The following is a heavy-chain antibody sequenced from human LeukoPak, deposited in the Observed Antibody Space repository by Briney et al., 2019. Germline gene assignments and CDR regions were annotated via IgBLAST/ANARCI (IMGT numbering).Heavy chain of an antibody. CDR2: ISSSGSTI. Sequence: GGSLRLSCAASGFTLSSYAMSWVRQAPGKGLEWVSYISSSGSTIYYADSVKGRFTISRDNAKNSLYLQMNSLRAEDTAVYYCARDHCSSTSCYTEAGKDYWGQGTLVTVSS. V-gene: IGHV3-48*04. D-gene: IGHD2-2*02. J-gene: IGHJ4*02. CDR1: GFTLSSYA. CDR3: ARDHCSSTSCYTEAGKDY.